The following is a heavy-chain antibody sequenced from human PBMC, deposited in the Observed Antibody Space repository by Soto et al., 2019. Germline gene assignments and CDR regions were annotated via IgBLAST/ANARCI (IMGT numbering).Heavy chain of an antibody. J-gene: IGHJ4*02. CDR1: GFTFSSYG. Sequence: QVQLVESGGGVVQPGRSLRLSCAASGFTFSSYGMHWVRQAPGKGLEWVAVIWYDGSNKYYADSVKGRFTISRDNSKNTLYLQMNSLRAEDTAVYYCARGVAAAGTRPADYFDYWGQGTLVTVSS. CDR3: ARGVAAAGTRPADYFDY. CDR2: IWYDGSNK. V-gene: IGHV3-33*01. D-gene: IGHD6-13*01.